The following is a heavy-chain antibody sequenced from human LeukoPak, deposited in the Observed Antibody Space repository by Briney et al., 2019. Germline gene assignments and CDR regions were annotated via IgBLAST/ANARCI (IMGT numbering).Heavy chain of an antibody. CDR2: IYYSGST. CDR3: ARRGEWLLNYYFDY. CDR1: GGSISSYY. J-gene: IGHJ4*02. V-gene: IGHV4-59*01. Sequence: ASETLSLTCTVSGGSISSYYWSWIRQPPGKGLEWSGYIYYSGSTNYNPSLKSRVTISVDTSKNQFSLKLSSVTAADTAVYYCARRGEWLLNYYFDYWGQGTLVTVSS. D-gene: IGHD3-3*01.